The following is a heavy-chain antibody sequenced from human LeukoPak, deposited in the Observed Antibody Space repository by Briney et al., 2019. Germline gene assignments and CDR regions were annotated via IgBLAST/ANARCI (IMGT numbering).Heavy chain of an antibody. CDR1: GYTFTSYG. D-gene: IGHD4-23*01. Sequence: SVKVSCTASGYTFTSYGISWVRQAPGQGLEWMGRIIPILGIANYAQKFQGRVTITADKSTSTAYMELSSLRSEDTAVYYCARDGTTVANDAFDIWGQGTMVTVSS. J-gene: IGHJ3*02. CDR2: IIPILGIA. V-gene: IGHV1-69*04. CDR3: ARDGTTVANDAFDI.